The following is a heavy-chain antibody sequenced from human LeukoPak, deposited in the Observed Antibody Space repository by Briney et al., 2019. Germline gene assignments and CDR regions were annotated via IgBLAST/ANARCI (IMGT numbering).Heavy chain of an antibody. CDR3: AKGIYYYDSSGYYQSDAFDI. V-gene: IGHV3-30*18. CDR1: GFTVSNYG. CDR2: ISYDGSNK. J-gene: IGHJ3*02. Sequence: AGGSLRLSCVVSGFTVSNYGMHWVRQAPGKGLEWVAVISYDGSNKYYADSVKGRFTISRDNSKNTLYLQMNSLRAEDTAVYYCAKGIYYYDSSGYYQSDAFDIWGQGTMVTVSS. D-gene: IGHD3-22*01.